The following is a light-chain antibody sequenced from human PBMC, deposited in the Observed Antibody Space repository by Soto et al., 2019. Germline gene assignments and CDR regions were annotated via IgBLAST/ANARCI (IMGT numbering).Light chain of an antibody. V-gene: IGLV1-44*01. J-gene: IGLJ1*01. Sequence: QSVLTQPPSASGTPGQRVTISCSGSSSNIGSNTVNWYQQLPGTAPKLLIYNDNQRPSGVPDRFSGSKSGTSASLAISGLQSGDEADYACAAWGASLNGYVFGTGTKVTVL. CDR1: SSNIGSNT. CDR3: AAWGASLNGYV. CDR2: NDN.